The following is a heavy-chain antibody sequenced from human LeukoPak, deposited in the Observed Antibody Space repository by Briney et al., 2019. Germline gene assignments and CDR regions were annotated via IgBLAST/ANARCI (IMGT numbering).Heavy chain of an antibody. CDR1: GFTFSSYA. D-gene: IGHD5-12*01. CDR2: ISSSSSYI. V-gene: IGHV3-21*01. J-gene: IGHJ4*02. Sequence: GGSLRLSCAVSGFTFSSYAMSWVRQAPGKGLEWVSSISSSSSYIYYADSVKGRFTISRDNAKNSLYLQMNSPRAEDTAVYYCARAVATKSFDYWGQGTLVTVSS. CDR3: ARAVATKSFDY.